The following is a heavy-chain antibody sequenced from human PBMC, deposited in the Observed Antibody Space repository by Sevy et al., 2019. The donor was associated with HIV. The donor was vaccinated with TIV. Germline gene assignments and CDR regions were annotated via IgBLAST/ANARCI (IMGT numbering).Heavy chain of an antibody. V-gene: IGHV3-9*01. Sequence: GGSLRLSCATSGFSFNDYAMHWVRQAPGKGLEWVSGINWDGSEKDYADSVEGRFTISRNNDKKSLYLQMSSLRREDTALYFCARGCFYFGSEDYYGKAGYDSWGPGTVVTVSS. CDR3: ARGCFYFGSEDYYGKAGYDS. CDR1: GFSFNDYA. CDR2: INWDGSEK. D-gene: IGHD3-10*01. J-gene: IGHJ4*02.